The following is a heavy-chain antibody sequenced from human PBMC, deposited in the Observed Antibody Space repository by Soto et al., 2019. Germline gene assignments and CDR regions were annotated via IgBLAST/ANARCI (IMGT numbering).Heavy chain of an antibody. CDR3: AMPDDSSGYYHYYYYGMDV. J-gene: IGHJ6*02. CDR1: GGTFSSYA. V-gene: IGHV1-69*01. Sequence: QVQLVQSGAEVKKPGSSVKVSCKASGGTFSSYAISWVRQAPGQGLEWMGGIIPIFGTANYAQKFQGRVTITADESTSTACGELSRLRSEDTAVYYCAMPDDSSGYYHYYYYGMDVWVQGTTVTVSS. D-gene: IGHD3-22*01. CDR2: IIPIFGTA.